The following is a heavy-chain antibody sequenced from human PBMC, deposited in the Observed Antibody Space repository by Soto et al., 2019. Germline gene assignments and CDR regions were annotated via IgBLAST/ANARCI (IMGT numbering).Heavy chain of an antibody. V-gene: IGHV2-5*02. CDR2: IYWDDDR. CDR3: AHRRFGLRSTWDLGLFDY. CDR1: GFSLTTNGVG. J-gene: IGHJ4*02. Sequence: QITLKESGPTLVEPTQTLTLTCTFSGFSLTTNGVGVGWIRQPPGAALEWLALIYWDDDRRYSPSLKSRLTITKDTPKDQVLLIMTNVDPVDTATYYCAHRRFGLRSTWDLGLFDYWGQGTLVTVSS. D-gene: IGHD3-10*01.